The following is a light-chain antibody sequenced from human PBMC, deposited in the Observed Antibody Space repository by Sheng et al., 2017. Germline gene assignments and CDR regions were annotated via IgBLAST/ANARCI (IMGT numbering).Light chain of an antibody. J-gene: IGKJ1*01. CDR2: LGS. CDR1: QSLLHSDGYNY. Sequence: DVVMTQSPLSLPVIPGEPASISCRSSQSLLHSDGYNYLDWYLQKPGQSPQLLIYLGSYRASGVPDRFSGSGSGTNFTLKISRIEAEDVGIYYCMQALQTPNTFGQGTKVEIK. V-gene: IGKV2-28*01. CDR3: MQALQTPNT.